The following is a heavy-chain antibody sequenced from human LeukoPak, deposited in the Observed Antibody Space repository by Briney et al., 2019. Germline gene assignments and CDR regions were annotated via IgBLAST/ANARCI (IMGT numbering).Heavy chain of an antibody. D-gene: IGHD1-7*01. V-gene: IGHV1-46*01. J-gene: IGHJ6*03. CDR3: ARAGWNYGSYFYYYMDV. CDR1: GYTFTSYY. Sequence: ASVKVSCKPSGYTFTSYYIHWMRQAPGQGLERMGIINPSGGSTSYAQKFQGRVTMTRDTSTSTVYMELSSLRSEDTAVYYCARAGWNYGSYFYYYMDVWGKGTTITVSS. CDR2: INPSGGST.